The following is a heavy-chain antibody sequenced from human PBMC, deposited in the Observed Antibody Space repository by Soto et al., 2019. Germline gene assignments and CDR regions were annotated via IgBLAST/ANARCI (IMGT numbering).Heavy chain of an antibody. Sequence: SETLCLTCTVSGASISGYYWSGIRQPPGKGLEWIGYIYNSGSTNYNPSLKSRVTISVDTSKNQISLKLSSVTAADTAVYYCARVTYYYDSSGYYTRYFQYWGQGTLVT. CDR1: GASISGYY. CDR2: IYNSGST. CDR3: ARVTYYYDSSGYYTRYFQY. D-gene: IGHD3-22*01. J-gene: IGHJ1*01. V-gene: IGHV4-59*01.